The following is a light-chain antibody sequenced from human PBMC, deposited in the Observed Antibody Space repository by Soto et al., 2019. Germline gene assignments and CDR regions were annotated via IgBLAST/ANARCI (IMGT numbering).Light chain of an antibody. CDR2: GAS. CDR3: QQYGNSPIS. J-gene: IGKJ5*01. CDR1: QSVSSSY. V-gene: IGKV3-20*01. Sequence: IVLTQSPGTLSLSPGERATLSCRSSQSVSSSYLAWYQQKPGQAPRLLIYGASTRATGIPARFSGSGSGTDFTLTISRLEPEDFAVYYCQQYGNSPISFGQGTRLENK.